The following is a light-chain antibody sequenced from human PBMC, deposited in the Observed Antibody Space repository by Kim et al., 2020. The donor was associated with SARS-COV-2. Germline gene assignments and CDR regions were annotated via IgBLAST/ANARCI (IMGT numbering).Light chain of an antibody. Sequence: DIQMTQSPSTLSAVVGDRVTITCRASQSISPWVAWYQQKPGTAPKLLIYRASSLESGVPSRFSGSGSGTEFTLTISSLQPDDFATYYCQQCDNYPFTFGTGTKVDIK. CDR3: QQCDNYPFT. CDR1: QSISPW. J-gene: IGKJ3*01. V-gene: IGKV1-5*03. CDR2: RAS.